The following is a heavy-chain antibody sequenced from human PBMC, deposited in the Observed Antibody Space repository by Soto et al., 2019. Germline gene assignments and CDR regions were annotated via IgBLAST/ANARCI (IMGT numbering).Heavy chain of an antibody. V-gene: IGHV4-59*11. D-gene: IGHD1-26*01. CDR3: ARGDGSVTAGYYYYGMDD. CDR2: IYYSRRT. CDR1: ARSTSSHY. Sequence: PSQTMSLTCPVSARSTSSHYWSWIRQPPGKGLEWIAYIYYSRRTNDTPSLKSRVNITVDTSKNQFTLKLSSVTAADTAVYYCARGDGSVTAGYYYYGMDDWGQGTTVTVSS. J-gene: IGHJ6*02.